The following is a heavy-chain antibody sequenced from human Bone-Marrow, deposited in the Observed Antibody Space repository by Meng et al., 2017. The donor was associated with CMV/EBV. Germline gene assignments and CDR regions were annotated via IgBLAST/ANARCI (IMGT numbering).Heavy chain of an antibody. CDR3: ARGVSGYSSGWYSWYFDL. D-gene: IGHD6-19*01. Sequence: QVQLVQSGAEVKKPGASVKVSCKASGYTFTSYTIHWVRQAPGQSLEWMGWINAGNGNTIYSQELQGRVTITRDTSATTAYMELSSLISEDTAVYYCARGVSGYSSGWYSWYFDLWGRGTLVTVSS. V-gene: IGHV1-3*01. J-gene: IGHJ2*01. CDR2: INAGNGNT. CDR1: GYTFTSYT.